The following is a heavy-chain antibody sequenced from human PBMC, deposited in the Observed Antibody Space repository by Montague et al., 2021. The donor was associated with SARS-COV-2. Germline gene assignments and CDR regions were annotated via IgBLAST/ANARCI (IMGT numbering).Heavy chain of an antibody. V-gene: IGHV4-59*02. CDR3: MSRQDNYGWRYHFDY. CDR1: GVSVRNNY. J-gene: IGHJ4*02. D-gene: IGHD3-10*01. CDR2: VYNSNNT. Sequence: SETLSLTCTVSGVSVRNNYWSWIRQPPGKGLDWIGNVYNSNNTDFNPSLKSRVTISLDTSKNQFSLSRNSVTSADTAVYYCMSRQDNYGWRYHFDYWVQGTLVTVSS.